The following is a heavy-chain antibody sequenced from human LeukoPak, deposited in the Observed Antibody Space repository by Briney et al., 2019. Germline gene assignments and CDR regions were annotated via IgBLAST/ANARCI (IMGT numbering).Heavy chain of an antibody. CDR1: GGSFSGYY. CDR2: INHSGST. CDR3: ARGPYGDYRYYYYYMDV. J-gene: IGHJ6*03. Sequence: PSETRSLTCAVYGGSFSGYYWSWIRQPPGKGLEWIGEINHSGSTNYNPSLKSRVTISVDTSKNQFSLKLSSVTAADTAVYYCARGPYGDYRYYYYYMDVWGKGTTVTVSS. D-gene: IGHD4-17*01. V-gene: IGHV4-34*01.